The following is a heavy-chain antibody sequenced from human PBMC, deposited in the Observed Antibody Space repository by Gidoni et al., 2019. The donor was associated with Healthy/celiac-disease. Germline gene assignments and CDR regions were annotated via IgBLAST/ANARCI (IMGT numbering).Heavy chain of an antibody. V-gene: IGHV3-20*01. CDR2: SNWNGGRT. J-gene: IGHJ4*02. CDR3: ARDWGEYCGGDCCPGY. CDR1: GFTFDDYG. Sequence: EVQLVESGGGVVRHGGSLRLSCAASGFTFDDYGMCWVRQAPGTGLEWVSGSNWNGGRTGYADSVKGLFTISRDNAKNSLYLQMNRLRAEDTALYHCARDWGEYCGGDCCPGYWGQGTLVTVSS. D-gene: IGHD2-21*01.